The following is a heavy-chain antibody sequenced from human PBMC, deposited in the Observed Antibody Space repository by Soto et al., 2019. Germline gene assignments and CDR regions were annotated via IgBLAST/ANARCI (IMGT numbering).Heavy chain of an antibody. J-gene: IGHJ6*01. CDR2: IDPGDSYT. CDR3: ARHPTLPLYRSSPSCYGYYYYYGMEV. Sequence: PGESLKISCKGSVYSFTSYCISWVRQMPVKGLEWMGRIDPGDSYTNYSPSFQGHVTISADKSISTAYLQWSSLKASDTAMYYCARHPTLPLYRSSPSCYGYYYYYGMEVWGQGTTVTVSS. CDR1: VYSFTSYC. V-gene: IGHV5-10-1*01. D-gene: IGHD2-2*01.